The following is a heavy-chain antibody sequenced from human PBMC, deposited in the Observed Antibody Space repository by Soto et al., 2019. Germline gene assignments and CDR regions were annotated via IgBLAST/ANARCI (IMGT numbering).Heavy chain of an antibody. Sequence: GGSLRLSCAASGFTFSSYAMSWVRQAPGKGLEWVSAISGSGGSTYYADSVKGRFTISRDNSKNTLYLQMNSLRAEDTAVYYCAKVLAIFGVAHYYGMDVWGQGTTVTVSS. V-gene: IGHV3-23*01. CDR2: ISGSGGST. CDR1: GFTFSSYA. CDR3: AKVLAIFGVAHYYGMDV. D-gene: IGHD3-3*01. J-gene: IGHJ6*02.